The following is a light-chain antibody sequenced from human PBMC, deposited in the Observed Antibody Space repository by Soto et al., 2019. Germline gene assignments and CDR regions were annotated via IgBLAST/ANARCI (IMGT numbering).Light chain of an antibody. V-gene: IGLV2-14*01. J-gene: IGLJ7*01. CDR1: TSDVGAYDY. CDR3: NSYSSAIIPL. CDR2: EVN. Sequence: QSVLTEPASVSGSPGQSITISCTGTTSDVGAYDYVSWYQQHPDKAPKLIIFEVNNRPSGVSNRFSGSKSGNTASLTISGLQAEDEADYYCNSYSSAIIPLFGGGTQLTVL.